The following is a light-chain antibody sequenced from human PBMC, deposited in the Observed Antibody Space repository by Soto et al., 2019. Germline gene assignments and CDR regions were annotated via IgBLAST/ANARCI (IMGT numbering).Light chain of an antibody. CDR3: QTWGTGIWV. J-gene: IGLJ3*02. Sequence: QPVLTQSPSASASLGASVKLTCTLSSGHSSYAIAWHQQQPEKGTRYLMKLNSDGSHSKGDGIPDRFSGSSSGAERYLTISSLQSEDEADYYCQTWGTGIWVFGGETNFTVL. CDR2: LNSDGSH. CDR1: SGHSSYA. V-gene: IGLV4-69*01.